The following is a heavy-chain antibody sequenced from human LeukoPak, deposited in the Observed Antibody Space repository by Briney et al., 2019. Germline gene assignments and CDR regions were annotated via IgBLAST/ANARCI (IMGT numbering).Heavy chain of an antibody. CDR1: GGSNSIYY. D-gene: IGHD6-19*01. CDR2: FHYPGST. CDR3: VRDNMAGLDV. V-gene: IGHV4-59*01. Sequence: SETLSLTCTVSGGSNSIYYWTWIRQPPGKGLEWIGYFHYPGSTKYNPSLKSRVTISADTSKNQFSLNLTSVTAADTAVYYCVRDNMAGLDVWDQGTMVTVSA. J-gene: IGHJ3*01.